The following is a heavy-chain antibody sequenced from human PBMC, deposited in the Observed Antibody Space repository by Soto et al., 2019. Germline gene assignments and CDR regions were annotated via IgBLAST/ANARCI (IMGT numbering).Heavy chain of an antibody. CDR2: ISYDGSNT. CDR3: ARGGAGGMDV. J-gene: IGHJ6*02. CDR1: GFTFSSYA. D-gene: IGHD6-19*01. V-gene: IGHV3-30*03. Sequence: QVHLVESGGGVVQPGRSLRLSCAASGFTFSSYAMHWVRQSPGKGLEWLALISYDGSNTYYADSAKGRFLISRDNSKNTLYLQMNSLRPEDTAVYQCARGGAGGMDVWGLGTTVTGSS.